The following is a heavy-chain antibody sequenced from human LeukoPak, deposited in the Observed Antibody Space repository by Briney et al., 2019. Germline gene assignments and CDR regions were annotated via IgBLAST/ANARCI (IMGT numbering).Heavy chain of an antibody. J-gene: IGHJ4*02. CDR3: AREGYGSGWYFDY. CDR1: GGSISSYY. V-gene: IGHV4-4*07. Sequence: SETLSLTCTVSGGSISSYYWSWIRQPAGKGLEWIGRIYSSGSTNYNPSLKSRVTMSVDTSQNQFSLKVRSVTAADTAVYYCAREGYGSGWYFDYWGQGTLVTVSS. CDR2: IYSSGST. D-gene: IGHD6-19*01.